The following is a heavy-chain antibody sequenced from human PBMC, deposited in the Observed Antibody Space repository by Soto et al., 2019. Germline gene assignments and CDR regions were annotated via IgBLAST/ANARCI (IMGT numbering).Heavy chain of an antibody. Sequence: GAPVKVSSKASGYTFTSYGISWVRQAPGQGLEWMGWISAYNGNTNYAQKLQGRVTMTTDTSTSTAYMELRSLRSDDTAVYYCARGPPRAQRYFDPWGQGTLVNVSS. J-gene: IGHJ5*02. CDR3: ARGPPRAQRYFDP. CDR2: ISAYNGNT. CDR1: GYTFTSYG. V-gene: IGHV1-18*01. D-gene: IGHD3-9*01.